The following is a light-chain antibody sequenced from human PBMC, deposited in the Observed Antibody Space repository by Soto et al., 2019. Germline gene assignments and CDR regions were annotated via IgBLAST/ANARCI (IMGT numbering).Light chain of an antibody. CDR2: GAS. V-gene: IGKV3-15*01. J-gene: IGKJ2*01. Sequence: EIVMTQSPATLSVSPRERATLSCRARQSVSSNLAWYQQKPGQAPRLLIYGASTRATGIPARFSGSGSGTEFTLTISRLQSEDFAVYYCQQYNNWYTFGQGTKLEIK. CDR3: QQYNNWYT. CDR1: QSVSSN.